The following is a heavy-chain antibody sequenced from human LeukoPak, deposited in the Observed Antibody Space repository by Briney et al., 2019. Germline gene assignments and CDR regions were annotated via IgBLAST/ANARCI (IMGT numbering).Heavy chain of an antibody. Sequence: ASVKVSCKASAYSISSYDMHWVRQAPGQGLEWMGIINPSGGRTSYARKFQGRVTMTRDTSTSTVYMGLSSLKSEDTAVYYCARGSANYLGYFDLWGRGTLVTVSS. CDR1: AYSISSYD. J-gene: IGHJ2*01. D-gene: IGHD4/OR15-4a*01. CDR2: INPSGGRT. V-gene: IGHV1-46*01. CDR3: ARGSANYLGYFDL.